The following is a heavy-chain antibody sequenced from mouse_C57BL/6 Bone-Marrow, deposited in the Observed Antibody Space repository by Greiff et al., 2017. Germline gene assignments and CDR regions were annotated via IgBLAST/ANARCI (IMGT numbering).Heavy chain of an antibody. CDR3: AIRNY. Sequence: QVQLQQPGAELVRPGTSVKLSCKASGYTFTSYWMHWVKQRPGQGLEWIGVIDPSDSYTNYNQKFKGKATLTVDTSSSTAYMQLSSLTSEDSAVYDCAIRNYWGQGTTRTVSS. CDR1: GYTFTSYW. V-gene: IGHV1-59*01. J-gene: IGHJ2*01. CDR2: IDPSDSYT.